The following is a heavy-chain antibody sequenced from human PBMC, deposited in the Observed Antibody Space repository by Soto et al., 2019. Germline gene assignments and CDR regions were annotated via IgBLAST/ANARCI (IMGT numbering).Heavy chain of an antibody. CDR1: GFTFSSYA. CDR3: ANNIAVADMAPRIYYYYYGMDV. D-gene: IGHD6-19*01. V-gene: IGHV3-23*01. CDR2: ISGSGGST. J-gene: IGHJ6*02. Sequence: GGSLRLSCAASGFTFSSYAMSWVRQAPGKGLEWVSAISGSGGSTYYADSVKGRFTISRDNSKNTLYLQMNSLRAEDTAVYYCANNIAVADMAPRIYYYYYGMDVWGQGTTVTAP.